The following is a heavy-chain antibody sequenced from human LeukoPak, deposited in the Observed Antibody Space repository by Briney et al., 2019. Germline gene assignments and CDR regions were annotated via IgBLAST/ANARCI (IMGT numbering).Heavy chain of an antibody. CDR2: IWHDGSYK. D-gene: IGHD1-26*01. CDR1: GFTFGSYG. V-gene: IGHV3-33*01. CDR3: ARESAGSYSGIDY. Sequence: PGRSLRLSCAASGFTFGSYGIHWVRQAPGKGLEWVAVIWHDGSYKYYADSVKGRFTISRDNSKNMLFLEMNSLRAEDTAVYYCARESAGSYSGIDYWGQGTPVTVSA. J-gene: IGHJ4*02.